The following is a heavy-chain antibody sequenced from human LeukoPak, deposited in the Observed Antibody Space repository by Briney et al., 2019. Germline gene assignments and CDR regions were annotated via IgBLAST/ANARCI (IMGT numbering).Heavy chain of an antibody. J-gene: IGHJ5*01. V-gene: IGHV4-39*07. D-gene: IGHD2-21*01. Sequence: PSETLSLPFRVSGESITSSSFYWGWIRQPPREGGEWSGGIFYSGSTYYTPSLKSRVTMSLDTSKTQFSLRLTSVTAADTAVYYCARQIAVVEPTDPNWFDSWGQGALVTVSS. CDR3: ARQIAVVEPTDPNWFDS. CDR2: IFYSGST. CDR1: GESITSSSFY.